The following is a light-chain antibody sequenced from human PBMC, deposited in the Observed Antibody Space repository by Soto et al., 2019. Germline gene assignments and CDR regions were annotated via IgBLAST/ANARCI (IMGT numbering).Light chain of an antibody. Sequence: QSALTQPASVSGSPGQSISISSTGTSSDVGVYNYVSWYQQHPGKAPKLMIYEVSNRPSGVSNRFSGSKSGNTASLTISGLQAEDEADYYCSSYTTSSTWVFGGGTQLTVL. CDR1: SSDVGVYNY. CDR3: SSYTTSSTWV. CDR2: EVS. J-gene: IGLJ3*02. V-gene: IGLV2-14*01.